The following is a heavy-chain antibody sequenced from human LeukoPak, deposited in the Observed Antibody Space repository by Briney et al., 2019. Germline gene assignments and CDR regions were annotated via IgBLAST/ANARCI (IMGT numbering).Heavy chain of an antibody. D-gene: IGHD1-26*01. V-gene: IGHV1-18*01. CDR2: ISAYNGNT. J-gene: IGHJ6*02. CDR1: GYTFTSYG. Sequence: ASVKVSCKASGYTFTSYGISWVRQAPGQGLEWMGWISAYNGNTNYAQKFQGRVTITADKSTSTAYMELSSLRSEDTAVYYCARANLSGGSPGGLYYYYYYGMDVWGQGTTVTVSS. CDR3: ARANLSGGSPGGLYYYYYYGMDV.